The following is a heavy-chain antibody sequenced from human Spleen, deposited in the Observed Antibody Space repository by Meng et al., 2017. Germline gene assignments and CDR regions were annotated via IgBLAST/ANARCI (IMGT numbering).Heavy chain of an antibody. CDR3: ARDRRGTISGGSMGYYYYYGMDV. CDR1: GGSISSSNW. J-gene: IGHJ6*02. CDR2: IYHSGST. Sequence: GSLRLSCAVSGGSISSSNWWSWVRQPPGKGLEWIGEIYHSGSTNYNPSLKSRVTISVDKSKNQFSLKLSSVTAADTAVYYCARDRRGTISGGSMGYYYYYGMDVWGQGTTVTVSS. V-gene: IGHV4-4*02. D-gene: IGHD3-3*01.